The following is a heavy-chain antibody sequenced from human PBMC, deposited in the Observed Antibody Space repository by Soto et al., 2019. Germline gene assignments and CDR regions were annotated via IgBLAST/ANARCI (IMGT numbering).Heavy chain of an antibody. CDR2: ISGSGGGT. D-gene: IGHD3-16*01. CDR1: GFTFSDYA. V-gene: IGHV3-23*01. J-gene: IGHJ6*03. CDR3: AKDLGYDYIWGSNFYYMDV. Sequence: GGSLRLSCAASGFTFSDYAMTWVRQAPGKGLEWVSNISGSGGGTYYADSVKGRFTISRDNSKNTLYLQMNSLRAEDTAVYYCAKDLGYDYIWGSNFYYMDVWGKGTTVTVSS.